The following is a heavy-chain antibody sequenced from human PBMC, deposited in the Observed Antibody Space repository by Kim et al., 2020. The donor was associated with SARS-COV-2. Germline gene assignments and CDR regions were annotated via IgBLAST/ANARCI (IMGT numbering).Heavy chain of an antibody. CDR2: ISYDGSNK. Sequence: GGSLRLSCAASGFTFSSYAMHWVRQAPGKGLEWVAVISYDGSNKYYADSVKGRFTISRDNSKNTLYLQMNSLRAEDTAVYYCAGGSGYDYYGYWGQGTLVTVSS. D-gene: IGHD5-12*01. J-gene: IGHJ4*02. CDR3: AGGSGYDYYGY. V-gene: IGHV3-30-3*01. CDR1: GFTFSSYA.